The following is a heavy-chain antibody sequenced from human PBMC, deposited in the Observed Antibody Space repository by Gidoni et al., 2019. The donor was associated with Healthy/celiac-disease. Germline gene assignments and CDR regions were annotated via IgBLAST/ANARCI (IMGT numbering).Heavy chain of an antibody. CDR1: GFTLSSYA. CDR2: ISGSGGST. J-gene: IGHJ3*02. Sequence: EVQLLEPGGGLVQPGGSLRLSCAASGFTLSSYARSWVRQAPGKGLEWVSAISGSGGSTYYADSVKGRFTISRDNSKNTLYLQMNSLRAEDTAVYYCAKDLRWSSSHLGAAFDIWGQGTMVTVSS. V-gene: IGHV3-23*01. CDR3: AKDLRWSSSHLGAAFDI. D-gene: IGHD6-13*01.